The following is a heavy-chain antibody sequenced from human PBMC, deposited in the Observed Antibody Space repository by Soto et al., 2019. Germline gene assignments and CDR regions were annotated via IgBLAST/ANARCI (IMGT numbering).Heavy chain of an antibody. J-gene: IGHJ6*03. CDR1: GYSFTSYW. CDR2: IYPGDSDT. V-gene: IGHV5-51*01. CDR3: ARCSSNLLGYYYYYMDV. D-gene: IGHD2-2*01. Sequence: GESLKISCKGSGYSFTSYWIGWVRQMPGKGLEWMGIIYPGDSDTRYSPSFQGQVTISADKSISTAYLQWSSLKASDTAMYYCARCSSNLLGYYYYYMDVWGKGTTVTVSS.